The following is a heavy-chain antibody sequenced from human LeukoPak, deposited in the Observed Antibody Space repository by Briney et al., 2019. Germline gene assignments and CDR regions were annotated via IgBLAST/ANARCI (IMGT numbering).Heavy chain of an antibody. Sequence: ASVKVSCKASGYTFTMYFIHWVRQAPGQGLEWMGMINPSDGATGYAQRFQGRVTMTRDMSTTTVYMDLRSLRSEDTAVYFLAREQKGGLSGNLGGLFASYYTYYYMDVWGRGTTVTVSS. CDR1: GYTFTMYF. D-gene: IGHD1-26*01. J-gene: IGHJ6*03. V-gene: IGHV1-46*01. CDR3: AREQKGGLSGNLGGLFASYYTYYYMDV. CDR2: INPSDGAT.